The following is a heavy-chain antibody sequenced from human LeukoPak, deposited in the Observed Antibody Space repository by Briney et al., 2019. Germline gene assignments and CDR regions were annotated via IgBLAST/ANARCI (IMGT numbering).Heavy chain of an antibody. Sequence: GGSLRLSCAASEFSVGSNYMTWVRQAPGKGPVWVSRIKTDGSITDYADSVKGRFTISRDNAKNTLYLQMNSLRAEDTAVYYCARAGIAAAVPWGQGTLVTVSS. CDR1: EFSVGSNY. V-gene: IGHV3-74*01. D-gene: IGHD6-13*01. CDR3: ARAGIAAAVP. J-gene: IGHJ5*02. CDR2: IKTDGSIT.